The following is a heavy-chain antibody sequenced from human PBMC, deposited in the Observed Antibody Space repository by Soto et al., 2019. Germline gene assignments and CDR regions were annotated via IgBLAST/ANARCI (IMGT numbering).Heavy chain of an antibody. J-gene: IGHJ4*02. V-gene: IGHV4-31*11. CDR3: ARESITKIGPK. CDR1: DASSSGYY. Sequence: PSVTLSFTCAVSDASSSGYYWSWIRHHPGKGLEWIGYIYYSGSTFYNPSLKSRVTISVDQSKNQFSLKLSSVPGADTAVYYRARESITKIGPKWGQGTLVTVSS. D-gene: IGHD3-22*01. CDR2: IYYSGST.